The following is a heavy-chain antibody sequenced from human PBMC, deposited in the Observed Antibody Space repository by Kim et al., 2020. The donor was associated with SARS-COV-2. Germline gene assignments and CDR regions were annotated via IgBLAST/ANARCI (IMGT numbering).Heavy chain of an antibody. CDR2: ISSSSSTI. V-gene: IGHV3-48*02. D-gene: IGHD3-22*01. J-gene: IGHJ3*02. Sequence: GGSLRLSCAASGFTFSSYSMNWVRQAPGKGLEWVSYISSSSSTIYYADSVKGRFTISRDNAKNSLYLQMNSLRDEDTAVYYCASVIQKGDYYDAGAFDIRGQGTMVTVSS. CDR1: GFTFSSYS. CDR3: ASVIQKGDYYDAGAFDI.